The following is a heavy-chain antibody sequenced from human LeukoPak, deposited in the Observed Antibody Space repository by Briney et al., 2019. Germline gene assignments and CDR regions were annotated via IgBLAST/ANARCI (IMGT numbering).Heavy chain of an antibody. D-gene: IGHD3-22*01. CDR3: ARVVRRITMIVVVINRAFDI. J-gene: IGHJ3*02. CDR2: IYTSGST. V-gene: IGHV4-4*07. Sequence: PSETLSLTCTVSGGSISSYYWSWIRQPAGKGLEWIGRIYTSGSTNYNPSLKSRVTMSVDTSKNQFSLKLSSVTAADTAVYYCARVVRRITMIVVVINRAFDIWGQGTMVTVSS. CDR1: GGSISSYY.